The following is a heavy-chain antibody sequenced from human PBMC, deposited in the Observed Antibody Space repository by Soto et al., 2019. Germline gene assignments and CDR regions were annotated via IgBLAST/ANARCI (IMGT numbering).Heavy chain of an antibody. D-gene: IGHD6-6*01. Sequence: PSETLSLTCTVSGGSISSGGYYWSWIRQHPGKGLEWIGYIYYSGSTYYNPSLKSRVTISVDTSKNQFSLKLSSVTAADTAVYYCAREGIAARRGYYYYYGMDVWGQGTTVTVSS. CDR2: IYYSGST. CDR1: GGSISSGGYY. J-gene: IGHJ6*02. V-gene: IGHV4-31*03. CDR3: AREGIAARRGYYYYYGMDV.